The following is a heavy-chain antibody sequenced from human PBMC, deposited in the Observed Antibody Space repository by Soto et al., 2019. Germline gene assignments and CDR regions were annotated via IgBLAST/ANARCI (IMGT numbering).Heavy chain of an antibody. CDR2: MSFDERSK. J-gene: IGHJ5*02. CDR3: ARGRTGYSSSWYFWFEP. D-gene: IGHD6-13*01. CDR1: GFTFRNYA. V-gene: IGHV3-30*04. Sequence: QKQLVESGGGVVQPGRSLRLSCTASGFTFRNYAMHWVRQAPGKGLEWVAVMSFDERSKNYVDSVKGRFTISRDNSKNTLDLQMNSLRLEDTAVYFCARGRTGYSSSWYFWFEPRGQGTRVTVSS.